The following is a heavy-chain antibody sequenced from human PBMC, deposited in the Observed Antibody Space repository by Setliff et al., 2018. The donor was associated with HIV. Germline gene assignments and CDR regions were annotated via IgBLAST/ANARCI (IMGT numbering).Heavy chain of an antibody. CDR2: ISAYNGNT. CDR3: ARGKQYSYGWEYYYYYMDV. Sequence: GASVKVSCKSSGYTFTAYYIHWVRQAPGQGLEWMGWISAYNGNTLYAQKFQGRVTMTTDTSTSTAYMDLRSLRSEDTAVYYCARGKQYSYGWEYYYYYMDVWGKGTPVTVSS. CDR1: GYTFTAYY. D-gene: IGHD5-18*01. V-gene: IGHV1-18*04. J-gene: IGHJ6*03.